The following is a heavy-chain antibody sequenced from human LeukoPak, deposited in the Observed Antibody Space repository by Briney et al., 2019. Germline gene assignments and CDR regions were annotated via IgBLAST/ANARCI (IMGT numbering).Heavy chain of an antibody. CDR1: GYSFICNY. J-gene: IGHJ6*02. Sequence: ASVKVSCKTSGYSFICNYIHWVRQAPGQGLEWMGWISPTNGATNYDKRFQGRGTLIRDTSISKAFMELSGLTSHDTAVYYCASGRPLWFRVLHVWRQGTTVTVSS. V-gene: IGHV1-2*02. CDR2: ISPTNGAT. D-gene: IGHD3-10*01. CDR3: ASGRPLWFRVLHV.